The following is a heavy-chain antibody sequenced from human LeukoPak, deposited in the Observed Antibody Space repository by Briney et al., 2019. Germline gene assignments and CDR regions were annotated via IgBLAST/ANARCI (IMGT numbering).Heavy chain of an antibody. D-gene: IGHD6-19*01. Sequence: GGSLRLSCAASGFTFSSYAMSWVRQAPGKGLEWVSAISGSGGSTYYADSVKGRFTISRDNSKNTLYLRMNSLRAEDTAVYYCARHSGCSSAPYYFDYWGQGTLVTVSS. J-gene: IGHJ4*02. CDR2: ISGSGGST. CDR1: GFTFSSYA. V-gene: IGHV3-23*01. CDR3: ARHSGCSSAPYYFDY.